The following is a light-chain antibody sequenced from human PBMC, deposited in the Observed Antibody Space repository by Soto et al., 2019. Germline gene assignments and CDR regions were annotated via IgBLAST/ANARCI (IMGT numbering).Light chain of an antibody. V-gene: IGKV3-11*01. CDR2: DEY. Sequence: VLTQSPATLSLSPGERATLSCRASHSVDIYLAWYQQKPGQAPRLLIYDEYNRATGIPARFSGSGSGTDFPLNISSLETEDFAVYYCQQRKYWPPITFGQGTRLEIK. CDR3: QQRKYWPPIT. J-gene: IGKJ5*01. CDR1: HSVDIY.